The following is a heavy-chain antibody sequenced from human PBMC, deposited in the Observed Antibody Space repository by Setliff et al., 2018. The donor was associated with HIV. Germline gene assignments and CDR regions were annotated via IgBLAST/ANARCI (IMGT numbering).Heavy chain of an antibody. V-gene: IGHV5-51*01. J-gene: IGHJ5*01. CDR2: IYPGDSDT. D-gene: IGHD3-3*01. CDR3: ARQPTDTSGYNNWFDS. Sequence: GESLKISCKGSGYSFTSYWIGWVRQMPGKGLEWMGIIYPGDSDTRYSPSFQGQVTISVDKSISTAYLQWNSLKASDTAMYYCARQPTDTSGYNNWFDSWGQGTLVTVSS. CDR1: GYSFTSYW.